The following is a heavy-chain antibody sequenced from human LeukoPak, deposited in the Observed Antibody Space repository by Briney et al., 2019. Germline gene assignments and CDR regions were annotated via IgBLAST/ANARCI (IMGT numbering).Heavy chain of an antibody. V-gene: IGHV3-49*02. D-gene: IGHD4-17*01. J-gene: IGHJ4*02. CDR3: TPNRDYGLPFDY. CDR2: IRSKAYGGTT. Sequence: WIRQPPGKGLEWVGFIRSKAYGGTTEYAASVKGRFTISRDDSKSIAYLQMNSLKTEDTAVYYCTPNRDYGLPFDYWGQGTLVTVSS.